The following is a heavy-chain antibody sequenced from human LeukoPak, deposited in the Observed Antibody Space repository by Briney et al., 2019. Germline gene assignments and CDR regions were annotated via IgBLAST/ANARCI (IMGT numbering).Heavy chain of an antibody. CDR2: IYHSGTT. J-gene: IGHJ5*02. CDR1: GYSISSGYY. CDR3: ARGIYDDYERWFGP. V-gene: IGHV4-38-2*02. Sequence: PSETLSLTCTVSGYSISSGYYWGWIRQPPGQGLQWIGSIYHSGTTYYNPSLKSRVTISVDTSNNQFSLKLSSVTAADTAMYYCARGIYDDYERWFGPWGQGTLVTVSS. D-gene: IGHD4-17*01.